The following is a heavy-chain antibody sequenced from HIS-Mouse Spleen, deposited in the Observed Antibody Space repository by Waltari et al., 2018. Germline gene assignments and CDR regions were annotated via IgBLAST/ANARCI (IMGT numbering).Heavy chain of an antibody. J-gene: IGHJ4*02. CDR3: AKDKHHAFDY. CDR2: ISYDGSNK. Sequence: VQLLESGGGLVQPGGSLRLSCAASGFTFSSYAMSWVRQAPGKGLEWVAVISYDGSNKYYADSVKGRFTISRDNSKNTLYLQMNSLRAEDTAVYYCAKDKHHAFDYWGQGTLVTVSS. V-gene: IGHV3-30*18. CDR1: GFTFSSYA.